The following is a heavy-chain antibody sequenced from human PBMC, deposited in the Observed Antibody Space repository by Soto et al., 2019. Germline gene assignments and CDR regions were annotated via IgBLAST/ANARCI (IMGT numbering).Heavy chain of an antibody. J-gene: IGHJ4*02. CDR2: INAGNGNT. V-gene: IGHV1-3*01. Sequence: QVQLVQSGAEAKKPGASVKVSCKASGYTFTGYAMHWVRQAPGQRLEWMGWINAGNGNTKYSQKFQGRVTITRDTSASTAYMELSSLRSEDTAMYYCARAVAVPADFDYWGQGTLVTVSS. D-gene: IGHD6-19*01. CDR3: ARAVAVPADFDY. CDR1: GYTFTGYA.